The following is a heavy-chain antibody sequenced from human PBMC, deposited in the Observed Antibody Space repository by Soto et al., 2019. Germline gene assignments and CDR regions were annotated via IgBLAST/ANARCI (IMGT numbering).Heavy chain of an antibody. CDR1: GFTFSSYG. D-gene: IGHD6-13*01. J-gene: IGHJ4*02. CDR3: ARESIAAATTAPFDY. Sequence: QVQLVESGGGVVQPGRSLRLSCAASGFTFSSYGMHWVRQAPGKGLEWVAVIWYDGSNKYYADSVKGRFTISRDNSKNPLYLQMNNLRVEDTAVYFCARESIAAATTAPFDYWGQGTLVTVSS. CDR2: IWYDGSNK. V-gene: IGHV3-33*01.